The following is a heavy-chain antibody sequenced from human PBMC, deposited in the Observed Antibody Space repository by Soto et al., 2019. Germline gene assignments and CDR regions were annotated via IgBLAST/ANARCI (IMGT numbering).Heavy chain of an antibody. J-gene: IGHJ6*02. CDR1: GYTFTGYY. V-gene: IGHV1-2*02. Sequence: GASVKVSCKASGYTFTGYYMHWVRQAPGQGLEWMGWINPNSGGTNYAQKFQGRVTTTRDTSISTAYMELSRLRSDDTAVYYCAREGPYDSSGYYPNYYYYGMDVWGQGTTVTVSS. CDR3: AREGPYDSSGYYPNYYYYGMDV. CDR2: INPNSGGT. D-gene: IGHD3-22*01.